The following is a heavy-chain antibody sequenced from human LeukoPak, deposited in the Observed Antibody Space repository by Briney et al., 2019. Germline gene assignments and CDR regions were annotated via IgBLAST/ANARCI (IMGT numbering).Heavy chain of an antibody. Sequence: ASVKVSCKASGYTFTSYDINWVRQATGQGLEWMGWMNPNSGNTGYAQKFQGRVTITRNTSISTAYMELSSLRSEDTAVYYCARNVDTAMAHDAFDIWGQGTMVTVSS. CDR3: ARNVDTAMAHDAFDI. CDR2: MNPNSGNT. D-gene: IGHD5-18*01. V-gene: IGHV1-8*03. CDR1: GYTFTSYD. J-gene: IGHJ3*02.